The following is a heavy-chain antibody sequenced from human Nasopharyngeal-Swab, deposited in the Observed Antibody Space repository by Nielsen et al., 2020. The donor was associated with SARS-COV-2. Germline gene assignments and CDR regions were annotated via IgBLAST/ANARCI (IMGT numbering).Heavy chain of an antibody. V-gene: IGHV3-23*01. CDR1: AFTFSHYA. D-gene: IGHD3-9*01. Sequence: GGSLRLSCAGSAFTFSHYAMSWVRQATGKGLEWGSAISGSGDNTYYADSVKGRFTISRDNPKNTLYLQMNSLRAEDTAVYYCAKPHLRYYDWLLFDYWGQGTLVTVSS. J-gene: IGHJ4*02. CDR3: AKPHLRYYDWLLFDY. CDR2: ISGSGDNT.